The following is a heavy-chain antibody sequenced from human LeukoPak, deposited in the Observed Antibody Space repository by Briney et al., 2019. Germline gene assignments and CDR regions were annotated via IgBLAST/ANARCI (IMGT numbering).Heavy chain of an antibody. CDR3: ARGVEPLAANTLAY. D-gene: IGHD1-14*01. J-gene: IGHJ4*02. V-gene: IGHV3-53*01. CDR2: LYSDGNT. Sequence: GGSLRLSCAASGFTVITNDMTWLRQAPGKGLECVSVLYSDGNTQYADCVQGRFTISRDNSKNTLYLEMNSLSPDDTAVYYCARGVEPLAANTLAYWGQGTLVTVSS. CDR1: GFTVITND.